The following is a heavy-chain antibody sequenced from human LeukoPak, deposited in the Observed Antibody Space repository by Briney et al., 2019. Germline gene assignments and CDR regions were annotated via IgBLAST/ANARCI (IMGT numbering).Heavy chain of an antibody. V-gene: IGHV4-4*02. CDR2: IYHSGIT. Sequence: PSGTLSLTCAVSGGSISSSNWWSWVRQPPGKGLEWIGEIYHSGITYYNPSLKSRVTISIDKSNNQFSLDLSSVTAADTAVYHCARGTRDYYGMDVWGQGTTVTVSS. CDR3: ARGTRDYYGMDV. D-gene: IGHD3-10*01. J-gene: IGHJ6*02. CDR1: GGSISSSNW.